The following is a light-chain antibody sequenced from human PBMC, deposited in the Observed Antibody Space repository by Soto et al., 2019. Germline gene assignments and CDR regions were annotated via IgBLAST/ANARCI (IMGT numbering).Light chain of an antibody. V-gene: IGKV3-15*01. CDR3: LQYNNWPPIT. CDR2: GAS. CDR1: QSISGN. Sequence: EIVMTQSPATLSVSPGERATLSCRASQSISGNLAWYQQKPGQAPRLLIYGASTRATGIPAGFSGSGSGTEFTLTISSLQSEDFAFYYCLQYNNWPPITFGQGTRLEIK. J-gene: IGKJ5*01.